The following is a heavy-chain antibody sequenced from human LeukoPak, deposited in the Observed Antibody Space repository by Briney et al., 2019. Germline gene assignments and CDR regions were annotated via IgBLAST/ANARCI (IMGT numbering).Heavy chain of an antibody. CDR2: IYSTGST. V-gene: IGHV4-4*07. D-gene: IGHD4-17*01. CDR3: ARATVSLAYGMDV. CDR1: GGSISSYY. Sequence: PSETLSLTCTASGGSISSYYWSWIRQPAGKGLEWIGRIYSTGSTNYNPSLKSRVTMSVDTSKNQFSLKLSSVTAADTAVYYCARATVSLAYGMDVWGQGTTVTVSS. J-gene: IGHJ6*02.